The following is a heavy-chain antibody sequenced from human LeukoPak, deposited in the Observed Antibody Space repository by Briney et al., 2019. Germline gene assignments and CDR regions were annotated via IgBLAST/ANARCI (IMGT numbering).Heavy chain of an antibody. CDR3: AREGNTMARGVLDY. D-gene: IGHD3-10*01. CDR1: GFTFSSYE. Sequence: PGGSLRLSCAASGFTFSSYEMNWVRQAPGKGLEWVSYISSSGSTIYYADSVKGRFTISRDNAKNSLYLQMNSLRAEDTAVYYCAREGNTMARGVLDYWGQGTLVTVSS. CDR2: ISSSGSTI. J-gene: IGHJ4*02. V-gene: IGHV3-48*03.